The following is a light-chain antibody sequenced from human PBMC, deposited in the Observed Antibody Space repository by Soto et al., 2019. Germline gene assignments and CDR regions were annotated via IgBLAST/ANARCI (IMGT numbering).Light chain of an antibody. V-gene: IGKV1-5*01. CDR1: QSISSW. Sequence: DIQMTQSPSTLSASVGDRVTITCRASQSISSWLAWYQQKPGKAPKLLIYDASSLESGVPSRFSGSGSGTDFTFTISSLQPEDIATYYCQQYDNLLPGTFGPGTKVDIK. CDR3: QQYDNLLPGT. CDR2: DAS. J-gene: IGKJ3*01.